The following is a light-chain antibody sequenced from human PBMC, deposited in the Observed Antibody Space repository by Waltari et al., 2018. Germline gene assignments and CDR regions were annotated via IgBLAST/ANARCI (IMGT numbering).Light chain of an antibody. CDR1: QSVITY. CDR3: QHRSNWPLT. V-gene: IGKV3-11*01. CDR2: DAS. J-gene: IGKJ4*01. Sequence: EIVLTQSPATLSLSPGERATLSCRASQSVITYLAWYQQKPGQAPRLLIDDASNRATGIPARFSGSGSGTDFTLTISSLEPEDFAVYYCQHRSNWPLTFGGGTKVEIK.